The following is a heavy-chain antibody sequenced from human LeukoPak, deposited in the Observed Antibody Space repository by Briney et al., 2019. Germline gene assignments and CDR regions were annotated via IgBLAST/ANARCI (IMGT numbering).Heavy chain of an antibody. D-gene: IGHD1-26*01. Sequence: GGSLRLSCAASGFTFSSYGMHWVRQAPGKGLEWVAVIWYDGSNKYYADSVKGRFTISRDNSKNTLYLQMNSLRAEDTAVYYCARDKYDAGGYPDAFDIWGQGTMVTVSS. CDR3: ARDKYDAGGYPDAFDI. J-gene: IGHJ3*02. V-gene: IGHV3-33*08. CDR1: GFTFSSYG. CDR2: IWYDGSNK.